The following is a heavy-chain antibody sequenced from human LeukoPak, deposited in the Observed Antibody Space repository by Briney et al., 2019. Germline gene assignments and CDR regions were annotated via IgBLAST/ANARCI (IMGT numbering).Heavy chain of an antibody. CDR1: GGSISNYY. J-gene: IGHJ4*02. CDR3: ARRPPDMVAFDY. D-gene: IGHD5-18*01. V-gene: IGHV4-59*01. CDR2: ISYSGST. Sequence: PSETLSLTCTVSGGSISNYYWNWIRQPPGKGLEWIGYISYSGSTNYNPSLKSRVTISVDTSKNQFSLKLSSVTAADTAVYYCARRPPDMVAFDYWGQGTLVTVSS.